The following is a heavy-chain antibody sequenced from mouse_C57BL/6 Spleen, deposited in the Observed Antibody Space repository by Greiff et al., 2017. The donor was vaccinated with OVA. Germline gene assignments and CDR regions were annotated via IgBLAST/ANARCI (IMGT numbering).Heavy chain of an antibody. V-gene: IGHV1-26*01. CDR2: INPNNGGT. CDR3: ARESSSFDY. J-gene: IGHJ2*01. Sequence: EVQLQQSGPELVKPGASVKISCKASGYTFTDYYMNWVKQSHGKSLEWIGDINPNNGGTSYNQKFKGKATLTVDKSSSTAYMELRSLTSEDSAVHYCARESSSFDYWGQGTTLTVSS. CDR1: GYTFTDYY. D-gene: IGHD1-1*01.